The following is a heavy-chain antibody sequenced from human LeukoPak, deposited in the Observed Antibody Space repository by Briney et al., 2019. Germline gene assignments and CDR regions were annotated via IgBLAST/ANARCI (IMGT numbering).Heavy chain of an antibody. CDR3: ARGWAAATFDY. J-gene: IGHJ4*02. V-gene: IGHV4-34*01. Sequence: SETLSLTCALYGGPFSGYYWRWIRQPPGKGLEWIGEISHSGSTNYNPSLKSRVTISVDTSKNQFSLKLSSVTAADTAVYYCARGWAAATFDYWGQGTLVTVSS. CDR1: GGPFSGYY. CDR2: ISHSGST. D-gene: IGHD2-15*01.